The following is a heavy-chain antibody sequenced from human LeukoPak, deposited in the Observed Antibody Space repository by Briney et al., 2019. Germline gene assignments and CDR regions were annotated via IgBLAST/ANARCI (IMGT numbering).Heavy chain of an antibody. CDR1: GFTFSTYG. CDR2: ISSISTYT. Sequence: GGSLRLSCAASGFTFSTYGMIWVRQAPGKGPEWVSSISSISTYTHYADAVKGRFTISRDNTKNSLYLQMNSLRVEDTAVYYCARVRRVIDYWGQGTLVTVSS. CDR3: ARVRRVIDY. J-gene: IGHJ4*02. V-gene: IGHV3-21*04. D-gene: IGHD3-22*01.